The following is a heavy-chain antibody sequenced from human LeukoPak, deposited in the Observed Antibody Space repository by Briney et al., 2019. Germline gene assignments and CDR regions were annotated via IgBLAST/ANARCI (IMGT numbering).Heavy chain of an antibody. CDR1: GFTFSDYY. CDR3: ARDYNYAMDV. CDR2: ISGSSRDT. J-gene: IGHJ6*02. V-gene: IGHV3-11*06. Sequence: GGSLRLSCAASGFTFSDYYMSWIRQAPGKGLEWVSYISGSSRDTYYADSVKGRFTISRDDAKNSLCLQMSGLRDEDTAVYYCARDYNYAMDVWGQGTTVTVSS.